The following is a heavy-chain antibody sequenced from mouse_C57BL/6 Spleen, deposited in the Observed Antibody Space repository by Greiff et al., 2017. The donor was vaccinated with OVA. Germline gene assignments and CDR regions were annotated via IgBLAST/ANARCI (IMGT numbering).Heavy chain of an antibody. CDR1: GFTFSDYY. CDR3: ARDQGDYSYFDY. D-gene: IGHD1-1*01. V-gene: IGHV5-16*01. CDR2: INYDGSST. Sequence: EVKVVESEGGLVQPGSSMKLSCTASGFTFSDYYMAWVRQVPEKGLEWVANINYDGSSTYYLDSLKSRFIISRDNAKNILYLQMSSLKSEDTATYYCARDQGDYSYFDYWGQGTTLTVSS. J-gene: IGHJ2*01.